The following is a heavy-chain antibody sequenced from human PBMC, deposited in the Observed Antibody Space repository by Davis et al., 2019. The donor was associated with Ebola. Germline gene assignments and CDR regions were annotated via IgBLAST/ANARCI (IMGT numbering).Heavy chain of an antibody. J-gene: IGHJ6*02. D-gene: IGHD4-17*01. CDR2: ISSSGSTI. V-gene: IGHV3-11*01. CDR1: GFTLSSYW. Sequence: GGSLRLSCAASGFTLSSYWMSWIRQAPGKGLEWVSYISSSGSTIYYADSVKGRFTISRDNSKNTLYLQMNSLRAEDTAVYYCTTYYGDNEDVWGQGTTVTVSS. CDR3: TTYYGDNEDV.